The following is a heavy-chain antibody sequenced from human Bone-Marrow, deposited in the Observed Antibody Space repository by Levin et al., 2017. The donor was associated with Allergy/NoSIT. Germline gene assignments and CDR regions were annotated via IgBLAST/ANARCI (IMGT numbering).Heavy chain of an antibody. CDR1: GYTFTSYA. CDR2: INAGNGNT. Sequence: ASVKVSCKASGYTFTSYAMHWVRQAPGQRLEWMGWINAGNGNTKYSQKFQGRVTITRDTSASTAYMELSSLRSEDTAVYYCATQKSDYDLWSGYFDYWGQGTLVTVSS. CDR3: ATQKSDYDLWSGYFDY. D-gene: IGHD3-3*01. V-gene: IGHV1-3*01. J-gene: IGHJ4*02.